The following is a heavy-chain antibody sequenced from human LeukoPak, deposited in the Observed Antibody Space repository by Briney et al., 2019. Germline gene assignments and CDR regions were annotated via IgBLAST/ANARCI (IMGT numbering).Heavy chain of an antibody. D-gene: IGHD3-3*01. CDR3: ARVLDHITIFGGVIQNYYMDV. J-gene: IGHJ6*03. Sequence: VKVSCKASGYTFTSYGISWVRQAPGQGLEWMGWISAYNGNTNYAQKLQGRVTMTTDTSTSTAYMELRSVRSDDTAVYYCARVLDHITIFGGVIQNYYMDVWGKGTTVTVSS. CDR1: GYTFTSYG. CDR2: ISAYNGNT. V-gene: IGHV1-18*01.